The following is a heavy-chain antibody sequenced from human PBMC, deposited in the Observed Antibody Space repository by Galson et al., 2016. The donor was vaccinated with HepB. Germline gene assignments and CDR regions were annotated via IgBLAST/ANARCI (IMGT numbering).Heavy chain of an antibody. CDR2: ISSSGTTE. D-gene: IGHD3-10*01. V-gene: IGHV3-48*04. Sequence: SLRLSCAASGFTFSSYSMNWVRQAPGKGLEWVSYISSSGTTEYYADSVKGRFTISRDNTKNSLYLQMNSLRAEDTAVYYCARDPFIGESPNYFYYNGMDVWGQGTTVTVS. J-gene: IGHJ6*02. CDR1: GFTFSSYS. CDR3: ARDPFIGESPNYFYYNGMDV.